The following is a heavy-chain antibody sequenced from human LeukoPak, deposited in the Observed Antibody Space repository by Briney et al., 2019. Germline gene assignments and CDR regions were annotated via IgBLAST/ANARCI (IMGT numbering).Heavy chain of an antibody. CDR1: GFTFTSSV. CDR2: IVVGIDNT. D-gene: IGHD5-24*01. CDR3: AAELEMATNAFDI. Sequence: SVKVSFKASGFTFTSSVLHWVRQARGQRLEWIGWIVVGIDNTNYAQKFQERVTITRDKSTGTDYMELSSLRSEDTAVYYCAAELEMATNAFDIWGQGTMVTVSS. V-gene: IGHV1-58*01. J-gene: IGHJ3*02.